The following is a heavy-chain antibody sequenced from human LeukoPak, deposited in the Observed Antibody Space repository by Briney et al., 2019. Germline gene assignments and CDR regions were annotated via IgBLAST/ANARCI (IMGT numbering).Heavy chain of an antibody. Sequence: KPGEYLKIYRKGSGYSFTSYWIGLVRQMRGKGLEWMGIISPGDSDTRYSPTFQGQVTSPADKSISTAYLQWSSLKASDTAMYYCASPSLDSSLLGAFDIWGQGTMVTVSS. CDR3: ASPSLDSSLLGAFDI. D-gene: IGHD3-22*01. J-gene: IGHJ3*02. CDR1: GYSFTSYW. CDR2: ISPGDSDT. V-gene: IGHV5-51*03.